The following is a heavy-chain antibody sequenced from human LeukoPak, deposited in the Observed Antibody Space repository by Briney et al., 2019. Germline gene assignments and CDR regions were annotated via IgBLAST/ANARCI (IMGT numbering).Heavy chain of an antibody. D-gene: IGHD3-3*01. CDR2: IKQDGSEK. J-gene: IGHJ4*02. Sequence: GGSLRLSCAASGFTFSSYAMSWVRQAPGKGLEWVANIKQDGSEKYYVDSVKGRFTISRDNAKNSLYLQMNTLRPEDTAVYYCARERQNKDFWSGGDYWGQGTLVTVSS. V-gene: IGHV3-7*01. CDR3: ARERQNKDFWSGGDY. CDR1: GFTFSSYA.